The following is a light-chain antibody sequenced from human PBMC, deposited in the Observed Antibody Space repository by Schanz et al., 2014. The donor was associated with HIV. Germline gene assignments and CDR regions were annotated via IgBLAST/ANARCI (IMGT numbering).Light chain of an antibody. J-gene: IGKJ2*01. CDR1: QSISDS. Sequence: DIQMTQSPSILYASVGDRITITCRASQSISDSLAWCQQKPGKAPNLLISEASILESGVPSRFSGSGSGTEFTLTISSLQPDDFATYYCLQYNHYGYTFGQGTQLEIK. V-gene: IGKV1-5*03. CDR3: LQYNHYGYT. CDR2: EAS.